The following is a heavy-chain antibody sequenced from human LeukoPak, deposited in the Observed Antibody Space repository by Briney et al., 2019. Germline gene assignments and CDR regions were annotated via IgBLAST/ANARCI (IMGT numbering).Heavy chain of an antibody. D-gene: IGHD2-8*02. CDR2: ISVGGDAV. CDR1: RITFSSYA. J-gene: IGHJ5*01. V-gene: IGHV3-23*01. Sequence: GGSLRLSCVASRITFSSYAMSWVRPAPGKGLEWISTISVGGDAVYYADSVRGRFSMSRDNSKNTLYLQLRSLRADDSGLYYCAKVLYSTGWSDSWGQGTLVTVSS. CDR3: AKVLYSTGWSDS.